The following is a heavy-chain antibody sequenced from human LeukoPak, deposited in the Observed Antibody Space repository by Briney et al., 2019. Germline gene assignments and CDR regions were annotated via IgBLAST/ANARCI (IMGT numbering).Heavy chain of an antibody. V-gene: IGHV1-46*01. J-gene: IGHJ4*02. Sequence: ASVKVSCKASGYTFTSYYIHWVRQAPGQGLEWMGIINPSVGGASYAQKFQGRVTMTRDTSASTVYMELSSLRSEDTAVYYCGRVSGGSGYYRFDYWGQGTLVTVSS. CDR3: GRVSGGSGYYRFDY. CDR1: GYTFTSYY. CDR2: INPSVGGA. D-gene: IGHD3-22*01.